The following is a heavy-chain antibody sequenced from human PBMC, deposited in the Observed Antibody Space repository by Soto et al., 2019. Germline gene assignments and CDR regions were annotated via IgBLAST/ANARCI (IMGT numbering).Heavy chain of an antibody. Sequence: EVQLVESGGGLIQPGGSLRLSCAASGFTVSSNYMSWVRQAPGKALEWVSVIYSGGSTYYADSVKGRFTISRDNSKNTLYLQMNSLRAEDTAVYYCARDTGRYGSGKHGMDVWGQGTTVTVSS. V-gene: IGHV3-53*01. CDR3: ARDTGRYGSGKHGMDV. CDR2: IYSGGST. CDR1: GFTVSSNY. D-gene: IGHD3-10*01. J-gene: IGHJ6*02.